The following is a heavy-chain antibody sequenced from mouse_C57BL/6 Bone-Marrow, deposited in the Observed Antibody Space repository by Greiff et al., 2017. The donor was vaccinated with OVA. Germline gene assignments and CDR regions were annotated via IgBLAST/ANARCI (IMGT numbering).Heavy chain of an antibody. CDR3: ARSALITRGVAVKN. J-gene: IGHJ2*01. CDR1: GYTFTGYW. CDR2: IHPNSGST. D-gene: IGHD1-1*01. Sequence: QVQLQQPGAELVKPGASVKLSCKASGYTFTGYWMHWVKQRPGQGLEWIGMIHPNSGSTNYNEKFKSKATLTVDKSSSTAYMQLSSLTSEDSAVYYCARSALITRGVAVKNGGRGNALTVTA. V-gene: IGHV1-64*01.